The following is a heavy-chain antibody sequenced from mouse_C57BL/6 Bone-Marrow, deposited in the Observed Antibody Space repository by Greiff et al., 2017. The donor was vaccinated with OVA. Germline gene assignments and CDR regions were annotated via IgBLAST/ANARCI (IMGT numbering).Heavy chain of an antibody. D-gene: IGHD2-3*01. CDR2: INPSNGGT. CDR1: GYTFTDYY. V-gene: IGHV1-26*01. CDR3: ARRRVYDGSYAMDY. J-gene: IGHJ4*01. Sequence: EVQLQQSGPELVKPGASVKISCTASGYTFTDYYMNWVKQSHGKSLEWIGDINPSNGGTSYNQKFTGKATLTVDKSSSTTYMELRSLTSEDSAVYYCARRRVYDGSYAMDYWGQGTSVTVSS.